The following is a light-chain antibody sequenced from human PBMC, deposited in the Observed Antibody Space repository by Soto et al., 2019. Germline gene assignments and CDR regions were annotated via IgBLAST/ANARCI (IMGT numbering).Light chain of an antibody. J-gene: IGKJ1*01. CDR2: GAS. CDR1: QSVRSY. V-gene: IGKV3-20*01. Sequence: EIVLTQSPGTLSLSPGERATLSCRASQSVRSYLAWYQKKPGQAPRLLIYGASSRATGIPDRFSGSGSGTDFTLTISRLEPEDFAVYYCQQYGSSTWTFGQGTKVDIK. CDR3: QQYGSSTWT.